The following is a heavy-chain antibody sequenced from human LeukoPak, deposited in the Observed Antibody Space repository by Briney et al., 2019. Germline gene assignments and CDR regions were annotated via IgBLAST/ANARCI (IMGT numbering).Heavy chain of an antibody. V-gene: IGHV1-46*01. CDR3: ARDTYYYDSSGYYYPAYYFDY. J-gene: IGHJ4*02. CDR2: INPSGGST. D-gene: IGHD3-22*01. CDR1: GYTFTSYY. Sequence: VASVKVSCKASGYTFTSYYMHWVRQAPGQGLEWMGIINPSGGSTSYAQKFQGRVTMTTDTSTSTAYMELRSLRSDDTAVYYCARDTYYYDSSGYYYPAYYFDYWGQGTLVTVSS.